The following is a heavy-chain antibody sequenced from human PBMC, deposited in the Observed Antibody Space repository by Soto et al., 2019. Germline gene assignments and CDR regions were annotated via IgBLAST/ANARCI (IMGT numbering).Heavy chain of an antibody. J-gene: IGHJ4*02. CDR1: GFTFSSYS. Sequence: EVQLVESGGGLVKPGGSLRLSCAASGFTFSSYSMNWVRQAPGKGLEWVSSISSSSSYIYYADSVKGRFTISRDNGKNSLYLQMNSLRAEHTAVYYCAREVLGYGGNTFDYWGQGPLVTVSS. CDR3: AREVLGYGGNTFDY. CDR2: ISSSSSYI. V-gene: IGHV3-21*01. D-gene: IGHD4-17*01.